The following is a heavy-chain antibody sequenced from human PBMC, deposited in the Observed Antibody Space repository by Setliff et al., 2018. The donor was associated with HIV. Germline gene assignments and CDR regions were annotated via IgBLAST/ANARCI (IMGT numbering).Heavy chain of an antibody. J-gene: IGHJ2*01. CDR1: GGSISSHY. V-gene: IGHV4-59*11. CDR3: GIGRGLTGVDYYDSSGYMYFDL. D-gene: IGHD3-22*01. Sequence: SETLSLTCTVSGGSISSHYWSWIRQPPGKGLEWIGSIYYSGSTNYNPSLKSRVTISVDTSKNQFSLKLSSVTAADTSVYYCGIGRGLTGVDYYDSSGYMYFDLWGRGTLVTVSS. CDR2: IYYSGST.